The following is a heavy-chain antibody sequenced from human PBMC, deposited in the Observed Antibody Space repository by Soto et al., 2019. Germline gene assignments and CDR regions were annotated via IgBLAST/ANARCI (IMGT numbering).Heavy chain of an antibody. CDR2: IKQDGSDK. V-gene: IGHV3-7*03. D-gene: IGHD3-10*01. CDR3: ARQTRAPES. J-gene: IGHJ4*02. CDR1: GFTFSSYW. Sequence: EVPLVESGGGLVQPGGSLRLSCAASGFTFSSYWMTWVRQAPGKGLECVANIKQDGSDKYYVDSVKGRFTISRDNAKNSLYLQMNSLRVEDTAVYYCARQTRAPESWGQGTLVTVSS.